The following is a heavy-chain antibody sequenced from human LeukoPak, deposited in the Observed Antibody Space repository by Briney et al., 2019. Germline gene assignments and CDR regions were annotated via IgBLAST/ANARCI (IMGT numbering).Heavy chain of an antibody. CDR1: GYSFTTYA. V-gene: IGHV7-4-1*02. CDR3: AREWVIQLWTNKDYYYYMDV. D-gene: IGHD5-18*01. Sequence: ASVKVSCKASGYSFTTYAMNWLRQAPGQGLEWMGWINPNTGNPTYAQGFTGRFVFSLDTSVSTAYLQISSLKAEDTAVYYCAREWVIQLWTNKDYYYYMDVWGKGTTVTVSS. CDR2: INPNTGNP. J-gene: IGHJ6*03.